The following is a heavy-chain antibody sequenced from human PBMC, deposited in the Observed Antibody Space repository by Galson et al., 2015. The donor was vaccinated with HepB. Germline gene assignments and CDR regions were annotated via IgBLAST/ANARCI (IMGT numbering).Heavy chain of an antibody. CDR1: GFIFSTYA. V-gene: IGHV3-30*04. CDR3: ARGANYFDS. J-gene: IGHJ4*02. Sequence: SLRLSCAASGFIFSTYAMHWVRQAPGKGLEWVAIISYDGRSKFSADSVKGRFSISRDNSKNTLYLQMHNLINEDTALYYCARGANYFDSWGQGTLVTVSS. CDR2: ISYDGRSK. D-gene: IGHD4/OR15-4a*01.